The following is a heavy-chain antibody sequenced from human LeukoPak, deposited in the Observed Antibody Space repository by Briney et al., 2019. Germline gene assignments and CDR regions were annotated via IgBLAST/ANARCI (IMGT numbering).Heavy chain of an antibody. CDR2: IIPIFGTA. CDR1: GGTFSSYA. Sequence: SVKVSCKASGGTFSSYAISWVRQAPGQGLERMGGIIPIFGTANYAQKCQGRVTIATDESTSTAYMELSSLRSEDTAVYYCAALHGGSLHEVFDYWGQGTLVTVSS. V-gene: IGHV1-69*05. D-gene: IGHD2-15*01. CDR3: AALHGGSLHEVFDY. J-gene: IGHJ4*02.